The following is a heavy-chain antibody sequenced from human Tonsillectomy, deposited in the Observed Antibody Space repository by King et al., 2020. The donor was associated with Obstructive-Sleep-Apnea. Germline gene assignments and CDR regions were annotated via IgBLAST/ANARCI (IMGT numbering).Heavy chain of an antibody. CDR3: ATGRRDGYNLFDY. J-gene: IGHJ4*02. D-gene: IGHD5-24*01. CDR1: GFTFSSYA. V-gene: IGHV3-23*04. Sequence: VQLVESGGGLVQPGGSLRLSCAASGFTFSSYAMSWVRQAPGKGLEWVSAISGSGGSTFYADSVKGRFTISRDNSKNTLYLQMNSLRAGETAVYYCATGRRDGYNLFDYWGQGTLVTVSS. CDR2: ISGSGGST.